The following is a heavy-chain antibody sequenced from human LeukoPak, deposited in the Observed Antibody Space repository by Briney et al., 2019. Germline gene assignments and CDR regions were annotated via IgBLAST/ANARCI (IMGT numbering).Heavy chain of an antibody. Sequence: GGSLRLSCAVSGFSVSVYWMTWVRQAPGKGLEWVANIKQDGSEKNYVDSVKGRFTISRDNAENSLFLQMNSLRVEDTAVYYCAREWQGGIAAAGTRIEGDYWGQGTLVAVSS. V-gene: IGHV3-7*01. CDR1: GFSVSVYW. J-gene: IGHJ4*02. CDR3: AREWQGGIAAAGTRIEGDY. CDR2: IKQDGSEK. D-gene: IGHD6-13*01.